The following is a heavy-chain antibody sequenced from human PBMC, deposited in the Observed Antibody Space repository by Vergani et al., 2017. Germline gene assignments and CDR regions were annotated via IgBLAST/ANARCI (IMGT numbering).Heavy chain of an antibody. CDR3: ARGRYYDFWSGYPYYYYYCMDV. CDR2: INHSGST. V-gene: IGHV4-34*01. J-gene: IGHJ6*02. Sequence: QVQLQQWGAGLLKPSETLSLTCAVYGGSFSGYYWSWIRQPPGKGLEWIGEINHSGSTNYNPSLKSRFTISVDTSKTQFSLKLSSVTAADTAVYYCARGRYYDFWSGYPYYYYYCMDVWGQGTTVTVSS. CDR1: GGSFSGYY. D-gene: IGHD3-3*01.